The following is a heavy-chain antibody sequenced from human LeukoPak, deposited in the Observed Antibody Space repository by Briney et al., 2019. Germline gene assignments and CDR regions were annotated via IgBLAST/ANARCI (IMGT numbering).Heavy chain of an antibody. D-gene: IGHD2-21*01. CDR2: ITWNSGTI. CDR3: VKGDRGHSVPDY. J-gene: IGHJ4*02. V-gene: IGHV3-9*01. CDR1: GFTFDDYA. Sequence: GGSLRLSCAASGFTFDDYAMHWVRQAPGKGLEWVSGITWNSGTIGYADSVKSRFTISRDNAKNSLYLQMNSLRAEDTALYYCVKGDRGHSVPDYWGQGTPVTVSS.